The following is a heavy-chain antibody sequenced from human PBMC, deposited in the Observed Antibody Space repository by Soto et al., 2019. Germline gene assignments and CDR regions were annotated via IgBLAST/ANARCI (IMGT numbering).Heavy chain of an antibody. CDR2: ISSSSSYI. J-gene: IGHJ6*02. CDR1: GFTFSSYS. V-gene: IGHV3-21*01. D-gene: IGHD2-2*01. Sequence: EVQLVESGGGLVKPGRSLRLSCAASGFTFSSYSMNWVRQAPGKGLEWVSSISSSSSYIYYADSVKGRFTISRDNAKNSLYLQMNSLRAEDTAVYYCARDRGYCSSTSCLRDYYYYGMAVWGQGTTVTVSS. CDR3: ARDRGYCSSTSCLRDYYYYGMAV.